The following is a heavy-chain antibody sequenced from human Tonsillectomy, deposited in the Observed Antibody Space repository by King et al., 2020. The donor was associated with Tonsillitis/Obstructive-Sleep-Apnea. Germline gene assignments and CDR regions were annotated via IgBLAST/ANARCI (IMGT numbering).Heavy chain of an antibody. CDR1: GGSISSSSYY. J-gene: IGHJ3*02. CDR2: IYYSGST. D-gene: IGHD3-10*01. V-gene: IGHV4-39*01. Sequence: QLQESGPGLVKPSETLSLTCTVSGGSISSSSYYWGWIRQPPGKGLEWIGSIYYSGSTYYNPSLKSRVTISVDTSKNQFSLKLSSVTAADTAVYYCARPAPYSGSYLDAFDIWGQGTMVTVSS. CDR3: ARPAPYSGSYLDAFDI.